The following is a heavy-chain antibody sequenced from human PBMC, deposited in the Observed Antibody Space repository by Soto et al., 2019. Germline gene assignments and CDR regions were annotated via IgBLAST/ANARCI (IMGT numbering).Heavy chain of an antibody. D-gene: IGHD1-1*01. CDR2: INSDGTST. CDR1: GFTFSSYW. V-gene: IGHV3-74*01. CDR3: AKKVPGSNPLDS. Sequence: GGSLRLSCAASGFTFSSYWMHWVRQAPGKGLVWVSRINSDGTSTSYADSVRGRFTISRDNSKNTLYLQMNSLRVEDTAVYYCAKKVPGSNPLDSWGQGALVTVSS. J-gene: IGHJ4*02.